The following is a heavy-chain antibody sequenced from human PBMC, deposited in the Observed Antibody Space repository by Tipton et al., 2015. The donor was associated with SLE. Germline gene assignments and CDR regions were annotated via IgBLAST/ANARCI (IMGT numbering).Heavy chain of an antibody. CDR2: IYHGGST. V-gene: IGHV4-4*02. CDR1: GGSISSSNW. CDR3: ARQYTTVTGYEN. Sequence: TLSLTCAVSGGSISSSNWWTWVRKPPGKGLEWIGEIYHGGSTNYNPSLESRVTMSMDTSKNQFSLELASVTAADTALYYCARQYTTVTGYENWGQGTLVTVSS. D-gene: IGHD4-17*01. J-gene: IGHJ4*02.